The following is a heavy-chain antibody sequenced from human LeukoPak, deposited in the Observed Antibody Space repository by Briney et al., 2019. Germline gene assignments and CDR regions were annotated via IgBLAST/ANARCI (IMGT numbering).Heavy chain of an antibody. Sequence: GGSLRLSCAASGFTFSSYAMSWVRQAPGKGLEWVSAISGSGGSTYYADSVKGRFTISRDNSKNTLYLQMNSLRAEDTAVYYCARVKGYSNSYYYYMDVWGKGTTVTVSS. J-gene: IGHJ6*03. CDR1: GFTFSSYA. V-gene: IGHV3-23*01. CDR3: ARVKGYSNSYYYYMDV. D-gene: IGHD4-11*01. CDR2: ISGSGGST.